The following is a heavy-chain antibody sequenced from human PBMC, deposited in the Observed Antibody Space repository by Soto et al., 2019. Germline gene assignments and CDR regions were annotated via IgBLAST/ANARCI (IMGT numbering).Heavy chain of an antibody. D-gene: IGHD6-13*01. J-gene: IGHJ4*02. CDR3: ARGRRGIAAAGINY. V-gene: IGHV4-34*01. Sequence: QVQLQQWGAGLLKPSETLSLTCAVYGGSFSGYYWSWIRQPPGKGLEWIGEINHSGSTNYNPSLKSRVTISVDTSKNQCSLKLSSVTAADTAVYYCARGRRGIAAAGINYWGQGTLVTVSS. CDR2: INHSGST. CDR1: GGSFSGYY.